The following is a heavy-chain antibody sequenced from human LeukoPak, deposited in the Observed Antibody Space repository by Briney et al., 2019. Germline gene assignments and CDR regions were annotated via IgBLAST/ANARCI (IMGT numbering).Heavy chain of an antibody. Sequence: GRSLRLSCAASGFTFSSYGMHWVRQAPGKGLEWVAVISYDGSNKYYADSVKGRFTISRDNSKNTLYLQMNSLRAEDTAVYYCAKDSGAAGTGYLDYWGQGTLVTVSS. CDR2: ISYDGSNK. CDR1: GFTFSSYG. CDR3: AKDSGAAGTGYLDY. J-gene: IGHJ4*02. D-gene: IGHD6-13*01. V-gene: IGHV3-30*18.